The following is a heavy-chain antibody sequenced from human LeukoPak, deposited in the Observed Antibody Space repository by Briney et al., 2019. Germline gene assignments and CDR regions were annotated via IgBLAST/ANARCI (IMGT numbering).Heavy chain of an antibody. D-gene: IGHD1-7*01. CDR2: ISGGGGTT. CDR1: GFIFDTYG. J-gene: IGHJ4*02. Sequence: SGGSLRLSCAASGFIFDTYGMNWVRQAPGEGLEWVSTISGGGGTTNYADSVKGRFTISRDNSKNTLYLQMNSLRAEDTAVYFCAKGSRYIWNSEYYFDYWGRGTLVTVPS. CDR3: AKGSRYIWNSEYYFDY. V-gene: IGHV3-23*01.